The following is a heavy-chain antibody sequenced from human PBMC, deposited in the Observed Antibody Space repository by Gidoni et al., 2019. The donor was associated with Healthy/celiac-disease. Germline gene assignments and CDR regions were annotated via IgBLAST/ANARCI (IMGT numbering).Heavy chain of an antibody. V-gene: IGHV4-39*01. CDR1: GGSISSSSYY. CDR3: ARHSEYSYLY. J-gene: IGHJ4*02. D-gene: IGHD5-18*01. Sequence: QLQLQESGPGLVKPSETLSLTCTVSGGSISSSSYYWGWIRQPPGKGLEGIGSIYYSGSTYYNPSLKSRVTISVDTSKNQFSLKLSSVTAADTAVYYCARHSEYSYLYWGQGTLVTVSS. CDR2: IYYSGST.